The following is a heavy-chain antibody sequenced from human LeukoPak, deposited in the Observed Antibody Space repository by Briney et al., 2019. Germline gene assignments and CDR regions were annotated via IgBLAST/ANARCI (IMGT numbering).Heavy chain of an antibody. CDR2: ISAYNGNT. V-gene: IGHV1-18*01. D-gene: IGHD3-22*01. J-gene: IGHJ4*02. CDR3: ARVRDYYDPRSVNDY. Sequence: ASVKVSCKASGYTFTSYGISWVRQAPGQGLEWMGWISAYNGNTNYAQKLQGRVTMTTDTSTSTAYMELRSLRSDDTAVYYCARVRDYYDPRSVNDYWGQGTLVTVSS. CDR1: GYTFTSYG.